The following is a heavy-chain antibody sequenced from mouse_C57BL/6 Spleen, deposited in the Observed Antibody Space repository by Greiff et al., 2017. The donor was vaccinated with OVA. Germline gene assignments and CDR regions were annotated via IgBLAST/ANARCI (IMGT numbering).Heavy chain of an antibody. D-gene: IGHD4-1*02. CDR3: ARPNWDPQGWYFDV. J-gene: IGHJ1*03. CDR2: ISYDGSN. V-gene: IGHV3-6*01. CDR1: GYSITSGYY. Sequence: EVKLQESGPGLVKPSQSLSLTCSVTGYSITSGYYWNWIRQFPGNKLEWMGYISYDGSNNYNPSLKNRISITRDTSKNQFFLKLNSVTTEDTATYYCARPNWDPQGWYFDVWGTGTTVTVSS.